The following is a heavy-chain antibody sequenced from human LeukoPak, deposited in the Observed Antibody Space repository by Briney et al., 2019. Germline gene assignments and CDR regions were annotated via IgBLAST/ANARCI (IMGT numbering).Heavy chain of an antibody. J-gene: IGHJ4*02. CDR3: ARRKINTVMVTADFDY. CDR2: IFWDDDK. CDR1: GFSLSTSGVG. D-gene: IGHD5-18*01. V-gene: IGHV2-5*02. Sequence: SGPTLVKPTQTLTLTCTFSGFSLSTSGVGVGWIRQPPGKALEWLALIFWDDDKRSSPSLKSRLTITKDTSKNQVVLTMANMDPVDTATYYCARRKINTVMVTADFDYWGQGTLVTVSS.